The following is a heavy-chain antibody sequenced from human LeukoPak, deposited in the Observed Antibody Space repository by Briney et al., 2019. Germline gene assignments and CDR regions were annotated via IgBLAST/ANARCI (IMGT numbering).Heavy chain of an antibody. CDR2: IIPIFGTA. D-gene: IGHD2/OR15-2a*01. CDR1: GGTFSSYA. J-gene: IGHJ6*04. CDR3: ARGKRDHYFTTYYYGMDV. Sequence: SVKVSCKASGGTFSSYAISWVRQAPGQGLEWMGGIIPIFGTANYAQKFQGRVTITADESTSTAYMELSSLRSEDTAVYYCARGKRDHYFTTYYYGMDVWGKGTTVTVSS. V-gene: IGHV1-69*13.